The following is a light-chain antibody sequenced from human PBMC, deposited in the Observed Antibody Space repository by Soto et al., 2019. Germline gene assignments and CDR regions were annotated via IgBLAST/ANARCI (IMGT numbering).Light chain of an antibody. Sequence: EIVLTQSPGTLSLSPGERPTLSCRASQSVSYYLAWYQQKPGQAPRLLISGASTRAAGIPARFSGSGSGTEFTLTISSLQSEDFAVYYCQHYNTWPWTFGQGTKVDIK. CDR1: QSVSYY. V-gene: IGKV3-15*01. CDR3: QHYNTWPWT. J-gene: IGKJ1*01. CDR2: GAS.